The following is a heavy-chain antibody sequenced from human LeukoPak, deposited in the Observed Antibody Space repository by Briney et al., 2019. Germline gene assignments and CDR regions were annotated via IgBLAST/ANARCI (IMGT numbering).Heavy chain of an antibody. CDR2: ICSSASTR. D-gene: IGHD1/OR15-1a*01. J-gene: IGHJ3*02. CDR1: GFTSSSYE. CDR3: ARENTEDAFDI. V-gene: IGHV3-48*03. Sequence: PGGTLRLSCAASGFTSSSYEMNSVRHAPGKGLEWVSYICSSASTRNYADSVKGRFTIYRDNAKNSLYLPMSSLRAEDTAVYYCARENTEDAFDIWGQGTMVIVSS.